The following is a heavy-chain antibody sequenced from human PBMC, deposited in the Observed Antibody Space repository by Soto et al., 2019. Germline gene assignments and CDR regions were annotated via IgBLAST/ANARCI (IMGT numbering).Heavy chain of an antibody. J-gene: IGHJ4*02. Sequence: VGSLRLSCAASGFTFANAWMSWVRQAPGKGLEWVGRVRSKADGGTTDYAAPVKGRFTISRDDSENTLYLQMNSLKIDDTAVYYCRRDWDYPVLWGQGTLVTVSS. CDR2: VRSKADGGTT. CDR3: RRDWDYPVL. D-gene: IGHD1-7*01. CDR1: GFTFANAW. V-gene: IGHV3-15*01.